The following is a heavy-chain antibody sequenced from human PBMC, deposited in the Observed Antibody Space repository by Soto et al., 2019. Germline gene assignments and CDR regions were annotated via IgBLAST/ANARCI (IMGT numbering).Heavy chain of an antibody. CDR1: GFTFRSYV. Sequence: EVQVLESGGGLEQPGGSLRLSCAAPGFTFRSYVMSWVRQAPGKGLEWVSSISGPGGSRYYADSVRGRFTISRDNSNNTVYLQMDSLRDEDTATYYCARFRSGIGWDFWGQGTLVTVSS. D-gene: IGHD2-15*01. CDR2: ISGPGGSR. CDR3: ARFRSGIGWDF. V-gene: IGHV3-23*01. J-gene: IGHJ4*02.